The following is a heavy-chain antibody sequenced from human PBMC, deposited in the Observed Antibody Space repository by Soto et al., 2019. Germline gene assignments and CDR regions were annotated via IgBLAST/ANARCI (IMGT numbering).Heavy chain of an antibody. CDR1: GFTFSSYG. CDR2: ISYDGSNK. Sequence: QVQLVESGGGVVQPGRSLRLSCAASGFTFSSYGMHWVRQAPGKGLEWVAVISYDGSNKYYADSVKGPFTISRDNSKNTLYLQMNSLRAEDTALYYCARSPYSVSYLAYFDYWGQGTLVTVSS. V-gene: IGHV3-30*03. D-gene: IGHD1-26*01. CDR3: ARSPYSVSYLAYFDY. J-gene: IGHJ4*02.